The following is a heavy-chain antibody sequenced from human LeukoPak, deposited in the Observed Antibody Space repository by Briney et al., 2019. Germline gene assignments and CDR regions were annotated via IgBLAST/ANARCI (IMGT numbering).Heavy chain of an antibody. J-gene: IGHJ3*02. CDR1: GGSITNLDYY. V-gene: IGHV4-61*02. Sequence: PSQTLSLTCTVSGGSITNLDYYGTWIRQPAGKRLEWIGRIYTSGGTNYNPSLKSRVTMSVDRSKNEISLHLASLTAADTALYYCAGRGSSSGTFDIWGPGTFVTVSS. D-gene: IGHD3-10*01. CDR3: AGRGSSSGTFDI. CDR2: IYTSGGT.